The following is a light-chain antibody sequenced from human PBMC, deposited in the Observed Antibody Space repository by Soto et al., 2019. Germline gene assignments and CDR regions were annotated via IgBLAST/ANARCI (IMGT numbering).Light chain of an antibody. V-gene: IGKV3-20*01. Sequence: EIVWTQSPGTLSLSPGERATLSCRASQSVLSSYLAWYQQKPDQAPRLLIYVASSRTAGIPDRFSGSGSGTEFIMTISRLEAKDFAVYYCQQDGYSPWTFGQGALVEVK. CDR1: QSVLSSY. CDR3: QQDGYSPWT. J-gene: IGKJ1*01. CDR2: VAS.